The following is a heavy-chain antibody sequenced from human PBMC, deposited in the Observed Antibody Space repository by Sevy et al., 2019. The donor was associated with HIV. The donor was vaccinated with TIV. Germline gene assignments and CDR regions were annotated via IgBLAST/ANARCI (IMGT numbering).Heavy chain of an antibody. CDR2: IYSDGTT. Sequence: GGSLRLSCAASGFTVSSNYMTWVRQAPGKGLEGVSVIYSDGTTYHADSVKDRFTISRDNSKNTLYLQMNSLRAEDTAGYYCARGKSGYGYGLNYWGQGTLVTVSS. CDR3: ARGKSGYGYGLNY. D-gene: IGHD5-18*01. CDR1: GFTVSSNY. V-gene: IGHV3-66*01. J-gene: IGHJ4*02.